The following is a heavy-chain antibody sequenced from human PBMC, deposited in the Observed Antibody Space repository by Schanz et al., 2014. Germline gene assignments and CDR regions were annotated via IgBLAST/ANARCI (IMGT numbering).Heavy chain of an antibody. CDR2: ISGSSGST. D-gene: IGHD2-15*01. CDR1: GFSFSDHA. CDR3: ARKMKLGGDSGREHGSLDI. Sequence: EVELVESGGGLVQPGGSLRLSCAASGFSFSDHAMDWVRQAAGKGLEWVSVISGSSGSTYYADSVKGRFTISRDNSKNTLYLQMNSLLAEDTAVDYCARKMKLGGDSGREHGSLDIWGQGTMVTVSS. J-gene: IGHJ3*02. V-gene: IGHV3-23*04.